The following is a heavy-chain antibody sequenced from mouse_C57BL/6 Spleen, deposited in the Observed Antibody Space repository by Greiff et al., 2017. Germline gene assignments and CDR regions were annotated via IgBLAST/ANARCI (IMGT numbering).Heavy chain of an antibody. CDR2: ISSGSSTI. CDR1: VFTFSDYG. V-gene: IGHV5-17*01. D-gene: IGHD1-2*01. Sequence: EVQLVESGGCLLKPGGSLKLSCAASVFTFSDYGMHWVRQAPEKGLEWVAYISSGSSTIYYADTVKGRFTISRDNAKNTLFLQMTSLRSEDTAMYYCARDHYDGYYAMGCWCQGASATVSS. J-gene: IGHJ4*01. CDR3: ARDHYDGYYAMGC.